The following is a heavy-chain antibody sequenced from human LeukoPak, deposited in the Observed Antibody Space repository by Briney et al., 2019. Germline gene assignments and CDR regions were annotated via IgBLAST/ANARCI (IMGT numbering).Heavy chain of an antibody. CDR3: ARSYYYGSGSYYLDAFDI. J-gene: IGHJ3*02. CDR2: IYSGDSDT. CDR1: GYGFTSYW. Sequence: GESLKIYCKGSGYGFTSYWIAWVRQMPGKGLEWMGIIYSGDSDTRYSPSFQGQVTISADKSISTAYLQWSSLKASDTAMYYCARSYYYGSGSYYLDAFDIWGQGTMVTVSS. V-gene: IGHV5-51*01. D-gene: IGHD3-10*01.